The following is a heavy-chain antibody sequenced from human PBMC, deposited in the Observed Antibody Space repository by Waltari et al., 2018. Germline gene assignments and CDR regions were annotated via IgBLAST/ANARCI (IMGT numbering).Heavy chain of an antibody. CDR3: ARLDPNGFDDS. Sequence: QLQLQESGPGLVKPSETLSLTCFVYGDSMTSRSYSWGWIRQSPGRGLEWVGQMYITGLSEYNPSLRSRVSISIDRSKSQFSLTLTSLTAADTAVYHCARLDPNGFDDSWGQGTLVTVST. CDR2: MYITGLS. CDR1: GDSMTSRSYS. J-gene: IGHJ4*02. D-gene: IGHD2-8*01. V-gene: IGHV4-39*01.